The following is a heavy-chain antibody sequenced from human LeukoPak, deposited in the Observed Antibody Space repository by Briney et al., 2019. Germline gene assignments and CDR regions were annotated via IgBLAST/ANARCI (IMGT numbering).Heavy chain of an antibody. V-gene: IGHV3-33*06. CDR2: IWNDGSNE. D-gene: IGHD4-11*01. CDR1: GFTFSLFG. CDR3: AKDAQRGFDYSNSLEY. J-gene: IGHJ4*02. Sequence: GRSLRLSCAASGFTFSLFGMHWVRQAPGKGLEWVAVIWNDGSNEYYADSVKGRFTISRDNSKNTVSLQMNSLRDEDTAVYYCAKDAQRGFDYSNSLEYWGQGTLVTVSS.